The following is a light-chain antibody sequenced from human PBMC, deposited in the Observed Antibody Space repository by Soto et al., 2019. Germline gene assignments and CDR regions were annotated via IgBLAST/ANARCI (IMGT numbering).Light chain of an antibody. V-gene: IGKV3-11*01. CDR2: GAF. CDR1: PSVTNY. Sequence: EIVLTQSPATMSLAPGERATLSGRSSPSVTNYLAWYQQKPGQAPRLLIYGAFNRATGIPDRFSGSGSGTDFTLTIRSLEPEDFAVYYCQQHNIWPPVTFGKGTRLEIK. CDR3: QQHNIWPPVT. J-gene: IGKJ5*01.